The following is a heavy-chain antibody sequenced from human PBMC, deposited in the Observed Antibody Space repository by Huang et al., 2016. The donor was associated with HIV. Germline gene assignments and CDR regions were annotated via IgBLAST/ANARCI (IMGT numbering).Heavy chain of an antibody. Sequence: QVQLVQSGAEVKKPGSSVKVSCKASGGTFSSYGISWVRQAPGHGLEWMGGIIPNLGTANYAQKFQGRVTITADESTRTVYMKLSSLRSEDTAVYYCARSVIVVVVPTAIGDNWFDPWGQGTLVTVSS. D-gene: IGHD2-2*01. J-gene: IGHJ5*02. V-gene: IGHV1-69*01. CDR2: IIPNLGTA. CDR1: GGTFSSYG. CDR3: ARSVIVVVVPTAIGDNWFDP.